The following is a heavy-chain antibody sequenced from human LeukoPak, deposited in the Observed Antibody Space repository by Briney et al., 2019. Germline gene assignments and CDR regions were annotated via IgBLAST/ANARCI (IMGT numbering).Heavy chain of an antibody. CDR2: IRRKGNDYAT. D-gene: IGHD3-16*01. CDR1: GFSFSGSA. CDR3: ARLGGSPPYFDY. Sequence: GGPLRLSCAASGFSFSGSAIHWVRQASGKGLEWVGHIRRKGNDYATAYTASVKGRFTISRDDSKNTAFLQMDSLKAEDTAVYFCARLGGSPPYFDYWGQGTLVTVSS. V-gene: IGHV3-73*01. J-gene: IGHJ4*02.